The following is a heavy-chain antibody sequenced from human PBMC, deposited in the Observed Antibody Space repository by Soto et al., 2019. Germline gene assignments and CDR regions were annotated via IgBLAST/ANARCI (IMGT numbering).Heavy chain of an antibody. V-gene: IGHV5-51*01. CDR3: ARQRPIVVVPAAIPHPPDY. CDR1: GYSFTSYW. J-gene: IGHJ4*02. Sequence: PGESLKISCKGSGYSFTSYWIGWVRQMPGKGLEWMGIIYPGDSDTRYSPSFQGQVTISADKSISTAYLQWSSLKASDTAMYYCARQRPIVVVPAAIPHPPDYWGQGTLVTVSS. D-gene: IGHD2-2*02. CDR2: IYPGDSDT.